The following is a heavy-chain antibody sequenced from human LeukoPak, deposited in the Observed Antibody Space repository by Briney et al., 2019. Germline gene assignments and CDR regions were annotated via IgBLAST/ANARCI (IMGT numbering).Heavy chain of an antibody. CDR2: INPNDGDT. D-gene: IGHD2-2*01. Sequence: ASVKVSGKASGYTFTDYYMHWVRQAPGQGFEWMGWINPNDGDTNYAQKFQGRVTMTRDTSISTAHMEVSRLRSDDTAVYYCARANSLYCSSTTCLFDYWGQGTLVTVSS. V-gene: IGHV1-2*02. J-gene: IGHJ4*02. CDR3: ARANSLYCSSTTCLFDY. CDR1: GYTFTDYY.